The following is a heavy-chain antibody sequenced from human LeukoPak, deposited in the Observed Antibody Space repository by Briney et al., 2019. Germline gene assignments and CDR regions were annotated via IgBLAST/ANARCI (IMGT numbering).Heavy chain of an antibody. CDR3: ATDRGWRTSGYYLYYFEY. D-gene: IGHD3-3*01. J-gene: IGHJ4*02. V-gene: IGHV3-7*01. CDR2: IKHDGSEK. CDR1: GFIFTTYF. Sequence: PGGSLRLSCAAAGFIFTTYFMGWVRHAPGKGREWVASIKHDGSEKYYVDPVRGRFTISRDNTMNSLYLQMSSLRAEDMAVYYCATDRGWRTSGYYLYYFEYWGQGTLVTYSS.